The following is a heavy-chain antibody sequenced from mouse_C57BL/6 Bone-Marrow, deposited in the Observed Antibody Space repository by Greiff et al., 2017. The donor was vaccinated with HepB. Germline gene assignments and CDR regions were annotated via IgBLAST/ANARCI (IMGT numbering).Heavy chain of an antibody. CDR2: ISDGGSYT. CDR3: ARGRGLRYYAMDY. V-gene: IGHV5-4*03. CDR1: GFTFSSYA. Sequence: EVKVVESGGGLVKPGGSLKLSCAASGFTFSSYAMSWVRQTPEKRLEWVATISDGGSYTYYPDNVKGRFTISRDNAKNNLYLQMSHLKSEDTAMYYCARGRGLRYYAMDYWGQGTSVTVSS. J-gene: IGHJ4*01. D-gene: IGHD3-1*01.